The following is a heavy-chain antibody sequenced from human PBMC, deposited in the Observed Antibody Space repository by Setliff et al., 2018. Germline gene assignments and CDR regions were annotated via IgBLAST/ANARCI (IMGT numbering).Heavy chain of an antibody. V-gene: IGHV3-64*02. Sequence: GSLRLSCAASGFTFSSYAMHWVRQAPGKGLEYVSAISSNGGSTYYADSVKGRFTISRDNSKNTLYLQMGSLRAEDMAVYYCARDLTDGYNSDYWGQGTLVTVSS. CDR3: ARDLTDGYNSDY. CDR1: GFTFSSYA. CDR2: ISSNGGST. D-gene: IGHD5-12*01. J-gene: IGHJ4*02.